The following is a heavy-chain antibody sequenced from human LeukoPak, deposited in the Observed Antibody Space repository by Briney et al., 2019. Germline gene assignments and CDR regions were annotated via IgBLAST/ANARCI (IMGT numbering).Heavy chain of an antibody. CDR3: ASWLDILTGYPDAFDI. CDR2: INPNSGGR. V-gene: IGHV1-2*02. D-gene: IGHD3-9*01. J-gene: IGHJ3*02. Sequence: ASVKVSCKACGYTFTGYYMQWVRPAPGQGLEWMGWINPNSGGRNYAQKFQCRVTLTRDTSISTVYMELSRLRSDDTAVYYCASWLDILTGYPDAFDIWGQGTIVTVSS. CDR1: GYTFTGYY.